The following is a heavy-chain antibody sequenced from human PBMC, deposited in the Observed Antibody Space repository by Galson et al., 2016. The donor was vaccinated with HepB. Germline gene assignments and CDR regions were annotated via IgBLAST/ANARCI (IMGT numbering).Heavy chain of an antibody. CDR1: GGTFSSYA. V-gene: IGHV1-69*01. CDR2: VIPIFGTA. J-gene: IGHJ4*02. Sequence: SGGTFSSYAISWVRQAPGQGLEWMGGVIPIFGTANYAQKFQGRVTITADESTSTAYMELSSLRSEDTAVYYCGRVVAEEKSCFDYWGQGTLVTVSS. D-gene: IGHD5-12*01. CDR3: GRVVAEEKSCFDY.